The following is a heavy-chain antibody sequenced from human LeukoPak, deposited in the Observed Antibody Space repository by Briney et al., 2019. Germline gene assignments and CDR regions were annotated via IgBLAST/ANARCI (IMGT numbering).Heavy chain of an antibody. CDR1: GYTFTSYA. CDR3: ARDLHSSSWYAKQYYYYYYMDV. D-gene: IGHD6-13*01. CDR2: INAGNGNT. V-gene: IGHV1-3*01. Sequence: GGSLRLSCKASGYTFTSYAMHWVRQAPGQRLEWMGWINAGNGNTKYSQKFQGRVTIARDTSASTAYMELSSLRSEDTAVYYCARDLHSSSWYAKQYYYYYYMDVWGKGTTVTVSS. J-gene: IGHJ6*03.